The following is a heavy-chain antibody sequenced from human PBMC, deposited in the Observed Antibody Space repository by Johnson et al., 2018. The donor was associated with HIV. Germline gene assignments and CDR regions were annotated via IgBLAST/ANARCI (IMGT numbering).Heavy chain of an antibody. CDR2: INWNGGST. CDR1: GFTFDDYG. Sequence: MLLVESGGGVVRPGGSLRLSCAASGFTFDDYGMSWVRQAPGKGLEWVSGINWNGGSTGYADSVKGRFTISRDNAKNSLYLQMNSLRGEDTALYYCGRAPLCGTGGRCRPDAVDIWGQGTLVTVSS. J-gene: IGHJ3*02. V-gene: IGHV3-20*04. D-gene: IGHD2-8*02. CDR3: GRAPLCGTGGRCRPDAVDI.